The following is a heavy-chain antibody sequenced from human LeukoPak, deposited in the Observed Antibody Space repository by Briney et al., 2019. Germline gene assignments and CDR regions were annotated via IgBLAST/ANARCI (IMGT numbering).Heavy chain of an antibody. Sequence: ASVKVSCKASGYTFTGYYMHWVRQAPGQGLEWMGWINPNSGGTNYAQKFQGRVTMTRDTSISTAYMELSRLRSDHTAVYYCARDRRVGYCSSTSCLNWFDPWGQGTLVTVSS. D-gene: IGHD2-2*01. CDR3: ARDRRVGYCSSTSCLNWFDP. V-gene: IGHV1-2*02. J-gene: IGHJ5*02. CDR2: INPNSGGT. CDR1: GYTFTGYY.